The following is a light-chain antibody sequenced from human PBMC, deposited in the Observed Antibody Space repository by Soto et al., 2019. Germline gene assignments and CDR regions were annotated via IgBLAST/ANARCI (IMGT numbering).Light chain of an antibody. Sequence: DIVMTPSPLSLPVTPGEPASISCRSRRNLMHSNGYNYLDWYLQEPGQSPQLLIYLGSNRASGVPDRFSGSGSGTDFILRINRVEAEDVGVYYCMQTLQTPTFGQGTKVDIK. J-gene: IGKJ1*01. CDR3: MQTLQTPT. V-gene: IGKV2-28*01. CDR1: RNLMHSNGYNY. CDR2: LGS.